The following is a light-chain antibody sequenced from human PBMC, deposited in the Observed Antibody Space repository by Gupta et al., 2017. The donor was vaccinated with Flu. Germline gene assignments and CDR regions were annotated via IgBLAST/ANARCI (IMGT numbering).Light chain of an antibody. CDR3: YSCDRGLSGSEWV. J-gene: IGLJ2*01. Sequence: QSVLTQPPSVSGSPGQRVAISCTGSSSNIAAGFDANWYQQLPGTPPKLLSYVISDRPSGVSDRFSGFTCGTSACLATLALQAEDEADLDGYSCDRGLSGSEWVFGGGTKLTVL. CDR2: VIS. CDR1: SSNIAAGFD. V-gene: IGLV1-40*01.